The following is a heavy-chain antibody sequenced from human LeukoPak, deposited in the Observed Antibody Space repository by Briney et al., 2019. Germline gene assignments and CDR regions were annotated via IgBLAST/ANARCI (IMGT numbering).Heavy chain of an antibody. J-gene: IGHJ3*02. V-gene: IGHV3-53*01. Sequence: VGSPRLSCAASGFTVSSSYMSWVRQAPGKGLEWVSIIYSDGGTYYADSVKGRFTISRDNSKNTLSLQMNSLRAEDTAVYYCARGRSGFSYAFDIWGQGTMVNVSS. D-gene: IGHD3-22*01. CDR3: ARGRSGFSYAFDI. CDR2: IYSDGGT. CDR1: GFTVSSSY.